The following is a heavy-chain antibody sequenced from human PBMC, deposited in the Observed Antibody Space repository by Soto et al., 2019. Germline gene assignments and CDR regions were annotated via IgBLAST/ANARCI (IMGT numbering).Heavy chain of an antibody. Sequence: QVQLQESGPGLVKPSETLSLTCTVSGGSISSYYWSWIRQPPGKGLEWIGYIYYSGSTNYNPSLKSRVTMSVDTSKNQFSLKLSSVTAADTAVYYCARSVALFRIGGATHYFDYWGQGTLVTVSS. CDR2: IYYSGST. D-gene: IGHD1-26*01. CDR1: GGSISSYY. V-gene: IGHV4-59*01. CDR3: ARSVALFRIGGATHYFDY. J-gene: IGHJ4*02.